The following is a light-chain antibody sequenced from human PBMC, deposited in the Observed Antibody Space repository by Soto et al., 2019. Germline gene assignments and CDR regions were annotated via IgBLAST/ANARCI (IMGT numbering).Light chain of an antibody. J-gene: IGKJ1*01. CDR2: GAS. Sequence: DIQLTQSPSSVSASVGDSVTISSRASQGISTWLAWYQQKAGKAPKLLIYGASRLLNGVPSRFSGSGSWTYFTLTISSLQPEDFATYYCQQADGFPRTFGQGTKVEIK. CDR1: QGISTW. V-gene: IGKV1D-12*01. CDR3: QQADGFPRT.